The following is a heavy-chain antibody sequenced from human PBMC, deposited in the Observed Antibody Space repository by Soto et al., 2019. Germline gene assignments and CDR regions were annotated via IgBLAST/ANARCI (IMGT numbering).Heavy chain of an antibody. Sequence: PSQTLPLTCAISGDSVSSNSAAWNWIRQSPSRGLEWLGRTYYRSKWYNDYAVSVKSRITINPDTSKNQFSLQLNSVTPEDTAVYYCARGGLQLWLQGNWFDPWGQGTLVTVSS. CDR1: GDSVSSNSAA. D-gene: IGHD5-18*01. V-gene: IGHV6-1*01. J-gene: IGHJ5*02. CDR3: ARGGLQLWLQGNWFDP. CDR2: TYYRSKWYN.